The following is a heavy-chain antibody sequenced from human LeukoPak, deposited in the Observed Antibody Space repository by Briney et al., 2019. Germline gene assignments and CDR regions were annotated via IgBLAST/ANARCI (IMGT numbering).Heavy chain of an antibody. CDR3: ARDVGYFRFDY. D-gene: IGHD5-18*01. CDR1: GFTFSNAW. V-gene: IGHV3-7*01. CDR2: IKEDGSDK. J-gene: IGHJ4*02. Sequence: SGGSLRLSCAASGFTFSNAWMTWVRQAPGKGLEWVANIKEDGSDKYYVDSVKGRFTISRDNAKNSLYLQMNNLRAEDTAVYYCARDVGYFRFDYWGQGTLVTVSS.